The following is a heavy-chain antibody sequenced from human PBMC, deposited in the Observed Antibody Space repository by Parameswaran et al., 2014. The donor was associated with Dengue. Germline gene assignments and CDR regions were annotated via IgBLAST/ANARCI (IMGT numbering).Heavy chain of an antibody. CDR3: ARNLYYYGSGSYYPDSFDY. D-gene: IGHD3-10*01. Sequence: SWVRQAPGQGLEWMGWISAYNGNTNYAQKLQGRVTMTTDTSTSTAYMELRSLRSDDTAVYYCARNLYYYGSGSYYPDSFDYWGQGTLVTVSS. V-gene: IGHV1-18*01. J-gene: IGHJ4*02. CDR2: ISAYNGNT.